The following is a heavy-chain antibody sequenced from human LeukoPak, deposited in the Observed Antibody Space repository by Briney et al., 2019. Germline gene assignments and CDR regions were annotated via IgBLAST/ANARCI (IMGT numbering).Heavy chain of an antibody. J-gene: IGHJ4*02. D-gene: IGHD3-22*01. CDR1: GFTFSSYA. CDR2: ISGSGGST. V-gene: IGHV3-23*01. Sequence: GGSLRLSCAASGFTFSSYAMSWVRQAPGKGLEWVSAISGSGGSTYYADSVKGRFTIPRDNSKNTLYLQMNSLRAEDTAVYYCAKRRYRYYYDSSGSWVDYWGQETLVTVSS. CDR3: AKRRYRYYYDSSGSWVDY.